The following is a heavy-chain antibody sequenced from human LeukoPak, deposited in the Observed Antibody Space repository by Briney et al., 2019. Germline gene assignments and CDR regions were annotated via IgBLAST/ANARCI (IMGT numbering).Heavy chain of an antibody. CDR3: ARVQYSAYEDAFDI. CDR1: GFTFSDYY. V-gene: IGHV3-11*04. CDR2: IDSSGSTI. Sequence: GGSLRLSCAASGFTFSDYYMSWIRQAPGKGLEWLSYIDSSGSTIYYADSVKDRFTISRDNAKNSLYLQMNSLRAEDTAVYYCARVQYSAYEDAFDIWGQGTMVTVSS. D-gene: IGHD5-12*01. J-gene: IGHJ3*02.